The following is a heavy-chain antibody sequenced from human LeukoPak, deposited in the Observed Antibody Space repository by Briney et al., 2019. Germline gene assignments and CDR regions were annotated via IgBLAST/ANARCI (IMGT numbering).Heavy chain of an antibody. CDR1: GFTFSAYY. CDR2: ISSSGSTI. D-gene: IGHD4-17*01. J-gene: IGHJ4*02. V-gene: IGHV3-11*01. Sequence: GGSLRLSCAASGFTFSAYYMSWIRQAPGKGLEWVSYISSSGSTIYYADSVKGRFTISRDNAKNALYLQMNSLRAEDTAVYYCARGRSLKVTIYYFDYWGQGTLVTVSS. CDR3: ARGRSLKVTIYYFDY.